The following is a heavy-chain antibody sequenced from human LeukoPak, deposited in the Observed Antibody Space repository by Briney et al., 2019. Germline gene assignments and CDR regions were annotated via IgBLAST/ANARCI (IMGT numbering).Heavy chain of an antibody. Sequence: GGSLRLSCAASGFTFSTYWMHWVRQAPGKGLVWVSHINVDGSGATYADSVKGRFTISRDNAKNMLYLHMNSLRAEDTAVYYCARATRIYSSGWYYSFDYWGQGTLVTVSS. V-gene: IGHV3-74*01. CDR2: INVDGSGA. D-gene: IGHD6-19*01. CDR3: ARATRIYSSGWYYSFDY. CDR1: GFTFSTYW. J-gene: IGHJ4*02.